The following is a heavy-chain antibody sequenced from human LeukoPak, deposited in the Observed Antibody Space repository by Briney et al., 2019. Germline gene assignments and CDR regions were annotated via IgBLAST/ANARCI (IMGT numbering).Heavy chain of an antibody. Sequence: PGGSLRPSCAASGFTFSSYAMSWVRQAPGKGLEWVSAISGSGGSTYYADSVKGRFTISRDNSKNTLYLQMNSLRAEDTAVYYCAKDRRYFDGFDYWGQGTLVTVSS. D-gene: IGHD3-9*01. V-gene: IGHV3-23*01. J-gene: IGHJ4*02. CDR3: AKDRRYFDGFDY. CDR2: ISGSGGST. CDR1: GFTFSSYA.